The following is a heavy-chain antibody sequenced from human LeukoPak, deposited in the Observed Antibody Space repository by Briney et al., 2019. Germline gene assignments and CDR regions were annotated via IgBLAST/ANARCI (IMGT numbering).Heavy chain of an antibody. Sequence: ASVKVSCKASGYTFTGYYMHWVRQAPGQGLERMGWINPNSGGTNYAQKFQGRVTMTRDTSISTAYMELSRLRSDDTAVYYCAADPQRNNNWFDPWGQGTLVTVSS. CDR1: GYTFTGYY. V-gene: IGHV1-2*02. CDR2: INPNSGGT. CDR3: AADPQRNNNWFDP. J-gene: IGHJ5*02.